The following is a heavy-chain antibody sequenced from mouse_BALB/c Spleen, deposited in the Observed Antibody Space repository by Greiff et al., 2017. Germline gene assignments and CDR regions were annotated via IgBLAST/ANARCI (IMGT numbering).Heavy chain of an antibody. D-gene: IGHD2-1*01. CDR3: ARESFYHGNYALYFDV. Sequence: EVQLQQSGAELVKPGASVKLSCTASGFNIKDTYMHWVKQRPEQGLEWIGRIDPANGNTKYDPKFPGKATITADTSSNTAYLQLSSLTSEDTAVYYCARESFYHGNYALYFDVWGAGTTVTVSS. J-gene: IGHJ1*01. V-gene: IGHV14-3*02. CDR1: GFNIKDTY. CDR2: IDPANGNT.